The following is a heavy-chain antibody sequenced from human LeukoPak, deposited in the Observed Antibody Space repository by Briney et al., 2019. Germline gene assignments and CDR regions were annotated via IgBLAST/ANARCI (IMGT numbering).Heavy chain of an antibody. Sequence: ASVNVSCTVSGYTLTELSMHWVRQAPGKGLEWMGGFDPEDGETIYAQKFQGRVTMTEDTSTDTAYMELSSLRSEDTAVYYCATCKTPDYYYYMDVWGKGTTVTVSS. D-gene: IGHD2/OR15-2a*01. CDR2: FDPEDGET. V-gene: IGHV1-24*01. CDR1: GYTLTELS. CDR3: ATCKTPDYYYYMDV. J-gene: IGHJ6*03.